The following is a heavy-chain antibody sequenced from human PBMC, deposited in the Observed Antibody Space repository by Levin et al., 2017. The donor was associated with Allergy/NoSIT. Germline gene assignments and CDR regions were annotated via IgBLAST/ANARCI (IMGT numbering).Heavy chain of an antibody. CDR3: AKVHCSRSGCYDGARRLFEY. CDR1: GFTFSSYA. Sequence: GESLKISCAASGFTFSSYAMNWVRQAPGKGLEWVSAISGSGTNTYYADSVKGRFTISRDNSQNTLHLQMNTLRAEDTAVYYCAKVHCSRSGCYDGARRLFEYWGQGTLVTVSS. CDR2: ISGSGTNT. V-gene: IGHV3-23*01. J-gene: IGHJ4*02. D-gene: IGHD2-2*01.